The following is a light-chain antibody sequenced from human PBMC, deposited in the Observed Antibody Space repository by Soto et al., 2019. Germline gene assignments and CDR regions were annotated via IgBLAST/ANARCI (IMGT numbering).Light chain of an antibody. CDR2: DDD. V-gene: IGLV1-44*01. CDR1: SANIGEKT. CDR3: GAWEDSLDDPII. J-gene: IGLJ2*01. Sequence: QAVVSQPPSASGTPGQRVTISCSGGSANIGEKTVSWYQQFPGTAPTLLIYDDDQRPSGVPDRFSGSKSGTSASLAISGLRSDDEATYYCGAWEDSLDDPIIFGGGTKLTVL.